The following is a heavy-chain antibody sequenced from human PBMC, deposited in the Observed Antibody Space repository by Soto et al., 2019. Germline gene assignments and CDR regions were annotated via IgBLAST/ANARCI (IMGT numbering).Heavy chain of an antibody. CDR3: ARPNPPVLRYFDWFLDAFDI. CDR1: GFTFSSYA. V-gene: IGHV3-23*01. J-gene: IGHJ3*02. CDR2: ISGSGGST. D-gene: IGHD3-9*01. Sequence: PGGSLRLSCAASGFTFSSYAMSWVRQAPGKGLEWVSAISGSGGSTYYADSVKGRFTISRDNSKNTLYLQMNSLRAEDTAVYYCARPNPPVLRYFDWFLDAFDIWGQGTMVTVSS.